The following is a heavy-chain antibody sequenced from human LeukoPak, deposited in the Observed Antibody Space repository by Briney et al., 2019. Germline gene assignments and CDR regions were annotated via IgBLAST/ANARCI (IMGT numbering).Heavy chain of an antibody. CDR3: VKDLDDCPPSDAFDL. CDR2: ISSNGGNT. Sequence: GGSLRLSCSASGFTFSDYPMHWVRQAPGKGLESGSTISSNGGNTHYADSAKGRFTISRDNSKNTLYLQMSSLRAEDTAVYYYVKDLDDCPPSDAFDLWGQGTMVTVSS. V-gene: IGHV3-64D*06. J-gene: IGHJ3*01. CDR1: GFTFSDYP. D-gene: IGHD2-21*02.